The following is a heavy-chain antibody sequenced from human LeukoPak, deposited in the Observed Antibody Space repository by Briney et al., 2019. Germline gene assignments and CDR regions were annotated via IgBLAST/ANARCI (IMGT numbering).Heavy chain of an antibody. V-gene: IGHV4-34*01. Sequence: SETLSLTCAVYGGSFSGYYWSWIRQPPGKGLEWIGEINHSGSTNYNPSLKNRVTISVDTSKNQFSLKLSSVTAADTAVYYCARGWYDYVWGSSNYLFDYWGQGTLVTVSS. CDR2: INHSGST. D-gene: IGHD3-16*01. CDR1: GGSFSGYY. CDR3: ARGWYDYVWGSSNYLFDY. J-gene: IGHJ4*02.